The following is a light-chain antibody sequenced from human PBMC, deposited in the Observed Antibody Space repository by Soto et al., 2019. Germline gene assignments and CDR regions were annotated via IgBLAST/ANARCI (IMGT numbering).Light chain of an antibody. V-gene: IGKV4-1*01. CDR3: QQSNIFPLT. Sequence: DIVMTQSPDSLAVSLGERATIYCKSSQTLLLSSHNTTFLAWYQQKPGKAPRLLIFAASSLQSGGPFRVSGSGAGTNFTLTIRSLQPEDFAIYYCQQSNIFPLTFGGGTKVDIK. CDR2: AAS. J-gene: IGKJ4*01. CDR1: QTLLLSSHNTTF.